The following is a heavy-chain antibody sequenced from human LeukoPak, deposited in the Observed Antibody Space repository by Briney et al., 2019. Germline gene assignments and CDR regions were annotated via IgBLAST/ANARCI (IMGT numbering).Heavy chain of an antibody. Sequence: PGGSLRLSCAASGFTFSAYHINWVRQAPGKGLEWISYISTTGTTIHYADSVKGRFTISRDNSKNTLYLQMNSLRAEDTAVYYCAKVRPGYYYYYGMDVWGQGTTVTVSS. J-gene: IGHJ6*02. D-gene: IGHD7-27*01. CDR1: GFTFSAYH. CDR2: ISTTGTTI. V-gene: IGHV3-48*01. CDR3: AKVRPGYYYYYGMDV.